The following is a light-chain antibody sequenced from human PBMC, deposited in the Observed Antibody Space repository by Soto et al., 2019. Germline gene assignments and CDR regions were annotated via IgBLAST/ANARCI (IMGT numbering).Light chain of an antibody. CDR2: EGS. CDR1: SSDVGIYNL. J-gene: IGLJ1*01. CDR3: CSYAGSSTSLYV. Sequence: QSVLTQPASVSGSPGQSITISCTGTSSDVGIYNLVSWYQQHPGKAPKLMIYEGSKRPSGVSNRFSGSKSGNTASLTISGLQAEDEADYYCCSYAGSSTSLYVFGPGTKGTV. V-gene: IGLV2-23*01.